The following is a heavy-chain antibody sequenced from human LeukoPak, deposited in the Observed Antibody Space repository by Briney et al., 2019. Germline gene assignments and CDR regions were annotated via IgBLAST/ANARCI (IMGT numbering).Heavy chain of an antibody. D-gene: IGHD5-12*01. J-gene: IGHJ4*02. CDR1: GFRFSGDG. CDR3: ARFPRDPWRFDY. Sequence: GGPLRLPFPVSGFRFSGDGMTWFGQAPGKGLEGGANIKEDGSESYYVDSVKGRFTISRDNTKNSLYLQMNSLRAEDTAVYYCARFPRDPWRFDYWGQGTLVTVSS. CDR2: IKEDGSES. V-gene: IGHV3-7*03.